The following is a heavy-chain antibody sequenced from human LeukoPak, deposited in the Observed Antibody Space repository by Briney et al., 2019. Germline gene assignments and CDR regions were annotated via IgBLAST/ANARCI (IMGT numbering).Heavy chain of an antibody. Sequence: ASVKVSCKASRYTFTDYYLHWVRQAPGHGLEWMGWINPKTGVTKYAQNFQGRVTMTRDTPISTAYMEVGRLRSDDTAVFYCARDLAMYSPDLDYWGQGTLVTVSS. CDR2: INPKTGVT. CDR3: ARDLAMYSPDLDY. V-gene: IGHV1-2*02. CDR1: RYTFTDYY. D-gene: IGHD1-26*01. J-gene: IGHJ4*02.